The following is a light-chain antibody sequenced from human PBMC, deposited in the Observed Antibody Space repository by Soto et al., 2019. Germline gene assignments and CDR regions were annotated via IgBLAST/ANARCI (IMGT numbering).Light chain of an antibody. CDR1: QTVSSTY. CDR3: QQFGTSPYT. V-gene: IGKV3-20*01. J-gene: IGKJ2*01. CDR2: GAS. Sequence: IGLTQSPGTLSLSPGEGATLSCRASQTVSSTYLAWYQQKPGRAPSLLIHGASTRAAGIPDSFSASGSGTHFTLTINRLEPEDFAVYFCQQFGTSPYTFGQGTTVEIK.